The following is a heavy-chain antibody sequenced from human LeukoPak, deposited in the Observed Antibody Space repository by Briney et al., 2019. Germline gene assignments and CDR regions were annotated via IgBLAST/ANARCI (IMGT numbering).Heavy chain of an antibody. CDR2: IATSSDYI. Sequence: GGSLRLSCAASGFTFSSYSMNWVRQAPGKGLGWVSSIATSSDYIYYAGSLKGRFTISRDNAKNSLYLHMNSLRPDDTAVYYCARGRSITILRGVAISDGFDIWGQGTKVTVS. CDR3: ARGRSITILRGVAISDGFDI. V-gene: IGHV3-21*06. D-gene: IGHD3-10*01. CDR1: GFTFSSYS. J-gene: IGHJ3*02.